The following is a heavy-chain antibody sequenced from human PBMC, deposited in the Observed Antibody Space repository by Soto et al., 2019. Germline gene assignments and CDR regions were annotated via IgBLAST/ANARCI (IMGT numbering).Heavy chain of an antibody. D-gene: IGHD3-10*01. CDR1: GGSISSGGYS. CDR2: IYHSGST. CDR3: ARSPSLHATSGVGYYFDY. J-gene: IGHJ4*02. V-gene: IGHV4-30-2*01. Sequence: QLQLQESGSGLVKPSQTLSLTCAVSGGSISSGGYSWSWIRQPPGKGLEWIGYIYHSGSTYYNPSLKSRVTISVDRSKNQFSLKLSSVTAADTAVYDCARSPSLHATSGVGYYFDYWGQGTLVTVSS.